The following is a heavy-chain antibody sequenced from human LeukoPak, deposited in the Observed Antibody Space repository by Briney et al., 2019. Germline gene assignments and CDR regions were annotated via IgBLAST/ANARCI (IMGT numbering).Heavy chain of an antibody. CDR3: ARDTGEASDY. CDR2: IIPIFGTA. J-gene: IGHJ4*02. V-gene: IGHV1-69*13. Sequence: ASVKVSCKASGGTFSSYAISWVRQAPGQGLEWMGGIIPIFGTANYAQKFQGRVTVTADESTSTAYMELSSLRSEDTAVYYCARDTGEASDYWGQGTLVTVSS. CDR1: GGTFSSYA. D-gene: IGHD3-10*01.